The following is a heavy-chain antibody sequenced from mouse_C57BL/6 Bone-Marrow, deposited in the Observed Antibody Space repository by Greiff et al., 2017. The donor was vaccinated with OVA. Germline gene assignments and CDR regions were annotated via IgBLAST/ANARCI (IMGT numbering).Heavy chain of an antibody. J-gene: IGHJ1*03. V-gene: IGHV1-69*01. D-gene: IGHD3-2*02. CDR2: IDPSDSYT. Sequence: QVQLQQPGAELVMPGASVKLSCKASGYTFTSYWMHWVKQRPGQGLEWIGEIDPSDSYTNYNQKFKGKSTLTVDKSSSTAYMQLSSLTSEDSAVYYCARTKLRLLHWYFDVWGTGTTVTVSS. CDR3: ARTKLRLLHWYFDV. CDR1: GYTFTSYW.